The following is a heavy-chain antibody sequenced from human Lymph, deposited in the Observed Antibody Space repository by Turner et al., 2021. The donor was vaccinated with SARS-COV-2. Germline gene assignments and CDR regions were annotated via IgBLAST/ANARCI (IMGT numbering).Heavy chain of an antibody. V-gene: IGHV3-30*18. D-gene: IGHD2-15*01. J-gene: IGHJ4*02. CDR1: GSTLLGYG. CDR3: AKQGGGRYCSGGSCYRGYFDY. CDR2: ISYDGSNK. Sequence: QVQLVASGAGLVQPGRSLRLPCAASGSTLLGYGMYWVRQAPGKGLEWVAVISYDGSNKYYADSVKGRFTISRDNSKNTLYMQMNSLRAEDTAVYYCAKQGGGRYCSGGSCYRGYFDYWGQGTLVTVSS.